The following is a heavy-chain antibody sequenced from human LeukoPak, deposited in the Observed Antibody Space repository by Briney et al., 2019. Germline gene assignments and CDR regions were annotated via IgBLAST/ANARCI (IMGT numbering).Heavy chain of an antibody. CDR2: ISSSSSYI. CDR3: AKPTNYDFWSGFYGEY. J-gene: IGHJ4*02. V-gene: IGHV3-21*04. D-gene: IGHD3-3*01. Sequence: PGGSLRLSCAASGFTFSSYSMNWVRQAPGKGLEWVSSISSSSSYIYYADSVKGRFTISRDNSKNTLYLQMNSLRAEDTAVYYCAKPTNYDFWSGFYGEYWGQGTLATVSS. CDR1: GFTFSSYS.